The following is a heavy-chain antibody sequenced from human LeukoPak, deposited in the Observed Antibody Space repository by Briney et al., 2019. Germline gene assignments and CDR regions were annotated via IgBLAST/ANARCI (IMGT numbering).Heavy chain of an antibody. Sequence: GGSQRLSCAASGFTFSSYGMHWVRQAPGKGLEWVAFIRYDGSNKYYADSVKGRFTISRDNSKNTLYLQMNSLRAEDTAVYYCAKNPVGATYYYYYMDVWGKGTTVTVSS. J-gene: IGHJ6*03. V-gene: IGHV3-30*02. CDR1: GFTFSSYG. CDR2: IRYDGSNK. CDR3: AKNPVGATYYYYYMDV. D-gene: IGHD1-26*01.